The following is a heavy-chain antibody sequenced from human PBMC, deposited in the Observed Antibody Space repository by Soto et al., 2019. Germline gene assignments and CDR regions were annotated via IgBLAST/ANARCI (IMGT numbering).Heavy chain of an antibody. D-gene: IGHD6-13*01. Sequence: PSETLSLTCTVSGGSISSYYWSWIRQPPGKGLEWIGYIYYGGSTNYNPSLKSRVTISVDTSKNQFSLKLSSVTAADTAVYYCARDHSSSWLHYWGQGTLVTVSS. CDR2: IYYGGST. CDR1: GGSISSYY. CDR3: ARDHSSSWLHY. J-gene: IGHJ4*02. V-gene: IGHV4-59*01.